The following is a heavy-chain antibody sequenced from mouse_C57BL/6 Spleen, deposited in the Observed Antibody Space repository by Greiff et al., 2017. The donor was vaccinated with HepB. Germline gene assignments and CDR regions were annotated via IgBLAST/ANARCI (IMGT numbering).Heavy chain of an antibody. CDR2: IRSKSNNYAT. CDR3: VRREGNYVNAMDY. CDR1: GFSFNTYA. V-gene: IGHV10-1*01. D-gene: IGHD2-1*01. Sequence: EVMLVESGGGLVQPKGSLKLSCAASGFSFNTYAMNWVRQAPGKGLEWVARIRSKSNNYATYYADSVKDRFTISRDDSESMLYLQMNNLKTEDTAMYYCVRREGNYVNAMDYWGQGTSVTVSS. J-gene: IGHJ4*01.